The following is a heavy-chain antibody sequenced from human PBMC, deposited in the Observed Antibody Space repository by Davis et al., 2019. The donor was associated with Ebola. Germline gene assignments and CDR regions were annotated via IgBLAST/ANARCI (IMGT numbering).Heavy chain of an antibody. Sequence: PGRSLTPSCAVSGFTFSSYWMSWVRHAPGKGLGWVANIKQDGSEKYYVDSVKGLFTISRDNAKNSLYLQMNSLRAEEPAVYYCARDGGYCSSTSCYTGLDYWGQGTLVTVSS. V-gene: IGHV3-7*01. CDR2: IKQDGSEK. CDR3: ARDGGYCSSTSCYTGLDY. J-gene: IGHJ4*02. D-gene: IGHD2-2*02. CDR1: GFTFSSYW.